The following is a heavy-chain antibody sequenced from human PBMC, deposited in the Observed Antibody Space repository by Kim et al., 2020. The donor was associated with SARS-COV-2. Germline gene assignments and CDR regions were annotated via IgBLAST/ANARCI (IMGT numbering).Heavy chain of an antibody. V-gene: IGHV3-11*01. J-gene: IGHJ4*02. Sequence: GGSLRLSCAASGFTFSDYYMSWIRQAPGKGLEWVSYISSSGSTIYYADSVKGRFTISRDNAKNSLYLQMNSLRAEDTAVYYCARSPLLRYFDWLLPFDYWGQGTLVTVSS. CDR2: ISSSGSTI. CDR1: GFTFSDYY. D-gene: IGHD3-9*01. CDR3: ARSPLLRYFDWLLPFDY.